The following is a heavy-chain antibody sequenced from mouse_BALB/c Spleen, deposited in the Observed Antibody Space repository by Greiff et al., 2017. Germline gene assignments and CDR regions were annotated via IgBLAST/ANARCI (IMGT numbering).Heavy chain of an antibody. CDR2: ISSGGST. D-gene: IGHD2-3*01. J-gene: IGHJ3*01. Sequence: EVKLVESGGGLVKPGGSLKLSCAASGFTFSSYAMSWVRQTPEKRLEWVASISSGGSTYYPDSVKGRFTISRDNARNILYLQMSSLRSEDTAMYYCARGDDGYFAYWGQGTLVTVSA. CDR3: ARGDDGYFAY. CDR1: GFTFSSYA. V-gene: IGHV5-6-5*01.